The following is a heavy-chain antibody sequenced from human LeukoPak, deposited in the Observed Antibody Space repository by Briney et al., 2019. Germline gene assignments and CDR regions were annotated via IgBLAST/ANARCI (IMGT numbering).Heavy chain of an antibody. CDR1: GFTFSSYG. D-gene: IGHD2-15*01. J-gene: IGHJ4*02. CDR2: ISYDGSNK. Sequence: GRSLRLSCAASGFTFSSYGMHWVRQAPGKGLEWVAVISYDGSNKYYADSVEGRFTISRDNSKNTLYLQMNSLRAENTAVYYCAKDLGAYCSGGSCYAGYWGQGTLVTVSS. CDR3: AKDLGAYCSGGSCYAGY. V-gene: IGHV3-30*18.